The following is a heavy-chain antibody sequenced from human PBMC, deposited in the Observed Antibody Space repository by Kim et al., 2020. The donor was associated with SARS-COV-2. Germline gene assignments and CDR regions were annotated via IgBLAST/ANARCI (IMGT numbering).Heavy chain of an antibody. V-gene: IGHV3-7*03. CDR3: AREHRRITMVRGVKAAFDN. CDR2: INQDGSEK. Sequence: GGSLRLSCAASGFTFSSYGMSWVRQAPGKGLKEVANINQDGSEKYYVDSVMGRFTISRDNAKNSLDLQMNSLRAEDTAVYYCAREHRRITMVRGVKAAFDNGGQGTMGTVAS. D-gene: IGHD3-10*01. CDR1: GFTFSSYG. J-gene: IGHJ3*02.